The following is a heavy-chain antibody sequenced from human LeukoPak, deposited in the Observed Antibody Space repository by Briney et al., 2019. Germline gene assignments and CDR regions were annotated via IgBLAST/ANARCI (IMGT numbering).Heavy chain of an antibody. V-gene: IGHV3-30*02. CDR1: GFTFSSYG. Sequence: GGSLRLSCAASGFTFSSYGMHWVRQAPGKGLEWVAFIRYDGSNKYYADSVKGRFTISRDNSKNTLYLQMNSLRAEDTAVYYCAKIGPKGYSSSFSPPFDLWGRGTLVTVSS. CDR2: IRYDGSNK. CDR3: AKIGPKGYSSSFSPPFDL. D-gene: IGHD6-13*01. J-gene: IGHJ2*01.